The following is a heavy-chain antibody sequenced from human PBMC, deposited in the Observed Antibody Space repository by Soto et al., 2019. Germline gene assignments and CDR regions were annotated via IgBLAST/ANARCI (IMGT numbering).Heavy chain of an antibody. Sequence: SETLSLTCTVSGGSMISYYWSWIRQPPGKGLEWIGSIYYSGNTYYNPSLKSRVTVSVDTSKNQFSLKLSSVTAADTAVYYCATAGGAYYNVLTGPCDWGQGNLVTVS. CDR1: GGSMISYY. J-gene: IGHJ4*02. CDR3: ATAGGAYYNVLTGPCD. V-gene: IGHV4-59*05. CDR2: IYYSGNT. D-gene: IGHD3-10*01.